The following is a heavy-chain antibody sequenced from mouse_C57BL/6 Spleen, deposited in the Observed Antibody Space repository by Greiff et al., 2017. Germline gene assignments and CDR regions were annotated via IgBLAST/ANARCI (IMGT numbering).Heavy chain of an antibody. D-gene: IGHD2-4*01. V-gene: IGHV5-12*01. CDR1: GFTFSDYY. Sequence: DVKLVESGGGLVQPGGSLKLSCAASGFTFSDYYMYWVRQTPEKRLEWVAYISNGGGSTYYPDTVKGRFTISRDNAKNTLYLQMSRLKSEDTAMYYCARLGDDYDVDYYAMDYWGQGTSVTVSS. CDR2: ISNGGGST. J-gene: IGHJ4*01. CDR3: ARLGDDYDVDYYAMDY.